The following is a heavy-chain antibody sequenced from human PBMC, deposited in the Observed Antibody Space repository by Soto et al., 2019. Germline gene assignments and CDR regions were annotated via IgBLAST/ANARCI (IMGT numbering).Heavy chain of an antibody. Sequence: QVQLQASGPGLVKPAQTLSLTCTVSGGAIRSGGYYWSWIRQHPGNGLACIGYIYSSGSTYYNPSLKSRVTMAVDTSNNQFSLKLSSVTAADTAVYYCARVTPPYYYGSGLYYFDYWGQGTLVTFSS. CDR2: IYSSGST. D-gene: IGHD3-10*01. V-gene: IGHV4-31*03. CDR1: GGAIRSGGYY. CDR3: ARVTPPYYYGSGLYYFDY. J-gene: IGHJ4*02.